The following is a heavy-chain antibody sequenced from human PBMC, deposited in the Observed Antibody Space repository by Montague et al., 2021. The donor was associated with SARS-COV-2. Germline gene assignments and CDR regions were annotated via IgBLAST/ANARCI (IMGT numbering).Heavy chain of an antibody. CDR3: ARLDGLGY. CDR2: IYHGGST. Sequence: SETLSLTCAVSGDSISSSNWWSWARQPPGKGLEWIGEIYHGGSTNYNPSLKGRVTMSIDESRNQFSLSLSSLTAADTAVYYCARLDGLGYWGQGTLVAVSS. J-gene: IGHJ4*02. V-gene: IGHV4-4*02. CDR1: GDSISSSNW. D-gene: IGHD1-1*01.